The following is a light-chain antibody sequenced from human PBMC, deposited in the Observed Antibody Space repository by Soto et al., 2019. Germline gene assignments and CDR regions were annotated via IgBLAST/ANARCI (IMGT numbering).Light chain of an antibody. Sequence: DIVMTQSPDSLAVSLGERATINCKSSQSVLYSSNNKNYLAWYQQRPGQPPKLLIYWASTRASGVPDRFSGSGSGTDFTLSISSLQAEDVAVYYCQQYYGSPYTFGQGTKVDIK. CDR1: QSVLYSSNNKNY. V-gene: IGKV4-1*01. J-gene: IGKJ2*01. CDR3: QQYYGSPYT. CDR2: WAS.